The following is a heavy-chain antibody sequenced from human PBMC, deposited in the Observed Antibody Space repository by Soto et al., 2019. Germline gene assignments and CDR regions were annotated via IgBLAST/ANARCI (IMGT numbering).Heavy chain of an antibody. CDR3: TRDQSVTWSWDY. Sequence: PGGSLRHSCTASGCTFRRHGMHWVHQAPGKGLGWVAVTAYDGDNKYYADSVRGGFNISRDNSQNTLYLQMNSLGAEDTAVYYCTRDQSVTWSWDYWGQG. CDR1: GCTFRRHG. CDR2: TAYDGDNK. D-gene: IGHD2-21*02. J-gene: IGHJ4*02. V-gene: IGHV3-30-3*01.